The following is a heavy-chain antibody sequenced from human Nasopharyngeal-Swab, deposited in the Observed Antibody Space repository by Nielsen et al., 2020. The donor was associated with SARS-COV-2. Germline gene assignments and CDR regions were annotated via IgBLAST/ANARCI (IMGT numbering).Heavy chain of an antibody. D-gene: IGHD5-18*01. CDR3: ARGGYSYGFDY. Sequence: SDPLSLPCPVSGCSISSSSYYWGWIRQPPGKGLECIGSIYSSGSTDYNPSLKSRVTISVDTSKNQFSLKLSSVTAADTAVYYCARGGYSYGFDYWGQGTLVTVSS. CDR1: GCSISSSSYY. J-gene: IGHJ4*02. CDR2: IYSSGST. V-gene: IGHV4-39*01.